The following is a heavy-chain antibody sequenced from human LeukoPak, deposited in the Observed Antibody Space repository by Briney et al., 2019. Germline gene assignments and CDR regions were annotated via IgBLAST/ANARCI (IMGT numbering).Heavy chain of an antibody. D-gene: IGHD4-23*01. CDR3: AADRWPGAPDYLDS. J-gene: IGHJ4*02. CDR2: VSKDGVTK. Sequence: GGSLRLSCAASGFSLTHDAIHWVRQAPGKGLEWVAVVSKDGVTKFYRDPVNGRSTISTDSSKNTVYLQMTGLGSEDTAIYYCAADRWPGAPDYLDSWGQGTLVTVSS. CDR1: GFSLTHDA. V-gene: IGHV3-30*03.